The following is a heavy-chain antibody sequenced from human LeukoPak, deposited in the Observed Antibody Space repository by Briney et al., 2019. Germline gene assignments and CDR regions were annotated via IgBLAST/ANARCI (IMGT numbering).Heavy chain of an antibody. CDR3: ARGPTLFGSGTTDY. CDR2: IYTSGST. Sequence: SETLSLTCTVSGGSISSGSYYWSWIRQPAGKGLEWIGRIYTSGSTNYNPPLKSRVTISVDTSKNQFSLKLSSVTAADTAVYYCARGPTLFGSGTTDYWGQGTLVTVSS. CDR1: GGSISSGSYY. V-gene: IGHV4-61*02. D-gene: IGHD1-14*01. J-gene: IGHJ4*02.